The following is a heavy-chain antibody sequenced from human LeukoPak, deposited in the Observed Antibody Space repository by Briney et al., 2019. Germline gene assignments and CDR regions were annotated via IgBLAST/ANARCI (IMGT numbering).Heavy chain of an antibody. Sequence: SETLSLTCTVSGGSISSYYWSWIRQPPGKGLEWIGYIYYSGSTNYNPPLKSRVTISVDTSKNQFSLKLSSVTAADTAVYYCASTRIAAAGDYYYYYMDVWGKGTTVTVSS. CDR3: ASTRIAAAGDYYYYYMDV. CDR2: IYYSGST. CDR1: GGSISSYY. V-gene: IGHV4-59*01. J-gene: IGHJ6*03. D-gene: IGHD6-13*01.